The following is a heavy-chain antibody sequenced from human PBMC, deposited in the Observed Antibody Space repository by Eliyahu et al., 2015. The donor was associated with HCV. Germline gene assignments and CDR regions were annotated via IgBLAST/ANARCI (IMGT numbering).Heavy chain of an antibody. CDR1: GFXFXSYR. CDR3: ARDLHRGSGNYYSH. D-gene: IGHD3-10*01. V-gene: IGHV3-21*01. J-gene: IGHJ4*02. CDR2: IGSSSSYI. Sequence: EVQLVESGGGLVKPGGSLRLSCAASGFXFXSYRMNWVRQAPGKGLEGVSSIGSSSSYIYYADSVKGRFTISRDNARNSVYLEMNSLRAEDSAVYYCARDLHRGSGNYYSHWGQGTLVTVSS.